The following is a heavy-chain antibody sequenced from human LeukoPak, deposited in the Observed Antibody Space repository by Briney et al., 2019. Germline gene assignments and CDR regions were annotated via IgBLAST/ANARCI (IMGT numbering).Heavy chain of an antibody. CDR1: GFIFSSSS. Sequence: GGSLRLSCAASGFIFSSSSMTWVRQAPGKGLEWVSSINSGSSYIFYADSVEGRLTVSRDNSKNTLYLQMNSLRAEDTAVYYCAKKRAVLLWFGEVLDYWGQGTLVTVSS. CDR3: AKKRAVLLWFGEVLDY. D-gene: IGHD3-10*01. CDR2: INSGSSYI. J-gene: IGHJ4*02. V-gene: IGHV3-21*04.